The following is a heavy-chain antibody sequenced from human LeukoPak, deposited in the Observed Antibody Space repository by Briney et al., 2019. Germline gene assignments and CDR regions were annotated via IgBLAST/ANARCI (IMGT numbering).Heavy chain of an antibody. CDR2: ISGSGSSI. CDR3: ARGKRRFDY. J-gene: IGHJ4*02. Sequence: GGSLRLSCEASGFSFSESYMSWIRQAPGKGLQWAAYISGSGSSIYYADSVRGRFTVSRDNARNSLYLHMNSLRADDTAVYYCARGKRRFDYWGQGTLVTVS. CDR1: GFSFSESY. V-gene: IGHV3-11*01.